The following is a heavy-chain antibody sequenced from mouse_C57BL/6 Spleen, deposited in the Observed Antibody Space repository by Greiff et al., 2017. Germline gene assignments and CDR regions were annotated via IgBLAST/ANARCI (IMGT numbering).Heavy chain of an antibody. CDR3: ARRGYYGTLYAMDY. Sequence: QVQLQQPGAELVRPGSSVKLSCKASGYTFTSYWMHWVKQRPIQGLEWIGNIDPSDSETHYNQKFKDKATLTVDKSSSTAYMQLSSLASEDAAVDYCARRGYYGTLYAMDYWGQGTSVTVSS. D-gene: IGHD2-1*01. J-gene: IGHJ4*01. CDR1: GYTFTSYW. CDR2: IDPSDSET. V-gene: IGHV1-52*01.